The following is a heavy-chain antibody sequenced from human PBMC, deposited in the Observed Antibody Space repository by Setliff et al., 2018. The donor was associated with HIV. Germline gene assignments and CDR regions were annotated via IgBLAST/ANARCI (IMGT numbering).Heavy chain of an antibody. V-gene: IGHV1-3*01. Sequence: ASVKVSCKASGYTFSYAMHWVRQAPGQRLEWMGWINPDNGDRKYSQKLQGRVTINRDTSASTVYMELSSLSSEDTAVYYCVRGVNVVVVPAAPYFDCWGQGTLVTVSS. D-gene: IGHD2-2*01. CDR3: VRGVNVVVVPAAPYFDC. CDR1: GYTFSYA. J-gene: IGHJ4*02. CDR2: INPDNGDR.